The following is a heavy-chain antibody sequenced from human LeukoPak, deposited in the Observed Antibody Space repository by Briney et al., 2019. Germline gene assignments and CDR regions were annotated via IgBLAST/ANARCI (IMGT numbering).Heavy chain of an antibody. CDR2: INPNSGGT. J-gene: IGHJ6*03. CDR1: GYTFTGYY. D-gene: IGHD3-3*01. V-gene: IGHV1-2*02. Sequence: ASVKVSCKASGYTFTGYYMHWVRQAPGQGLEWMGWINPNSGGTNYAQKVQGRVTMTRDTSISTAYMELSRLRSDDTAVYYCARDRESPEWLLDYYYYMDVWGNGTTVTVSS. CDR3: ARDRESPEWLLDYYYYMDV.